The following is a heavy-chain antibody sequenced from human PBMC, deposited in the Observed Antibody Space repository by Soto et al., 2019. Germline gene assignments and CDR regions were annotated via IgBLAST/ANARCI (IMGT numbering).Heavy chain of an antibody. CDR1: GFTFTSTA. CDR3: PAAQRIGTTVYYYYGRDV. D-gene: IGHD4-4*01. CDR2: IVVGTRNK. V-gene: IGHV1-58*01. Sequence: GASVKVSCKASGFTFTSTALQGGRQARGQRLEGIRGIVVGTRNKNYAQQFQETVTITRDMSTNTACMWLSSLRSEAPAVYYCPAAQRIGTTVYYYYGRDVWG. J-gene: IGHJ6*02.